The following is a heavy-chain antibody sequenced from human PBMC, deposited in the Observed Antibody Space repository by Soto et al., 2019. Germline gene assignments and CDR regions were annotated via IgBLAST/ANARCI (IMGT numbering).Heavy chain of an antibody. CDR1: GYTFTGYY. J-gene: IGHJ3*02. CDR2: INPNSGGT. V-gene: IGHV1-2*04. CDR3: ARGVTLVRGVIIEAFDI. Sequence: QVQLAQSGAEVKKPGASVKVSCKASGYTFTGYYMHWVRPAPGQGLEWMGWINPNSGGTNYAQKLQGWVTMTRDTSTSTAYMELSRLRSDNTAVYYCARGVTLVRGVIIEAFDIWGQGTMVTVSS. D-gene: IGHD3-10*01.